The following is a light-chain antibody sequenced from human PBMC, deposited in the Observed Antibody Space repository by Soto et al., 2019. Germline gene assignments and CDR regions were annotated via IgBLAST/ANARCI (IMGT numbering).Light chain of an antibody. CDR1: QSVSGY. J-gene: IGKJ3*01. CDR3: LQRSNWPLT. Sequence: EMVLTQSPATLSLSPGERATLSCRASQSVSGYLVWYQQKPGQPPRVLIYDASNRATGIPARFSGSGSGTDFTLTISSLEPEDFAVYYCLQRSNWPLTFGPGTKIDLK. CDR2: DAS. V-gene: IGKV3-11*01.